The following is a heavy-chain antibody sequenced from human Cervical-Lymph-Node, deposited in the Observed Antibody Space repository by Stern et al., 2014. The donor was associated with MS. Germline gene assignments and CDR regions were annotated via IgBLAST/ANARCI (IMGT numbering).Heavy chain of an antibody. Sequence: VQLVESGAELKKPGASVKVSCKASGYTFTAYYLHWVRQAPGQGLAWMGWINPDSGGKKIAQKFQGRVTMTRDTSINTVYMELITLRSDDTAVYFCARLLSMARNGVDVWGQGTTVTVSS. J-gene: IGHJ6*02. CDR3: ARLLSMARNGVDV. CDR1: GYTFTAYY. D-gene: IGHD6-6*01. V-gene: IGHV1-2*02. CDR2: INPDSGGK.